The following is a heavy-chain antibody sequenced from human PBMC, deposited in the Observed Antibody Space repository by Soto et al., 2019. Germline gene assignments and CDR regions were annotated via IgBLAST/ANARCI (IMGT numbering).Heavy chain of an antibody. D-gene: IGHD3-10*01. CDR2: IYPGDSDT. CDR3: ARLGYGSAYYYYYYMDV. V-gene: IGHV5-51*02. J-gene: IGHJ6*03. CDR1: GYSFTTYW. Sequence: GESLKISCKGSGYSFTTYWNGWVRQMPGKGLEWMGIIYPGDSDTRYSPSFQGQVTISADKSISTAYLQWSSLKASDTAMYYCARLGYGSAYYYYYYMDVWGKGTMVTVSS.